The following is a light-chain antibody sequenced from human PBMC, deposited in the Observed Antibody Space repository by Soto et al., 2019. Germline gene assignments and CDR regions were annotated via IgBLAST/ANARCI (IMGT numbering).Light chain of an antibody. CDR2: KVS. Sequence: QSALTQPASVSGSPGQSITISCTGTSCDVGGYNYVSWCQQHPGKAPKLMIYKVSNRPSGVSNGFSGARSGNTASLTISGLQAEDEADYYCSSYTSSSIDYVFGTGTKLTVL. CDR1: SCDVGGYNY. CDR3: SSYTSSSIDYV. J-gene: IGLJ1*01. V-gene: IGLV2-14*01.